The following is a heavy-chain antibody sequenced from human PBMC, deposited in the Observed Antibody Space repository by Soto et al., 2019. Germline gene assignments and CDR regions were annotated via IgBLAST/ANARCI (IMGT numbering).Heavy chain of an antibody. J-gene: IGHJ5*02. CDR1: GGSISSGGYY. V-gene: IGHV4-31*03. D-gene: IGHD4-4*01. CDR3: ARVPATVGGWFDP. Sequence: SETLSLTCTVSGGSISSGGYYWSWIRQHPGKGLEWIGYIYYSGSTYYNPSLKSRVTISVDTSKNQFSLKLSSVTAADTAVYYCARVPATVGGWFDPWGQGTLVTVPQ. CDR2: IYYSGST.